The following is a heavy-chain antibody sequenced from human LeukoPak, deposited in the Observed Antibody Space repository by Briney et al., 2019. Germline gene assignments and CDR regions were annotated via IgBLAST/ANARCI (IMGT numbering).Heavy chain of an antibody. Sequence: SVKVSCKASGGTFSSYAISWVRQAPGQGLEWMGGIIPIFGTANYAQKFQGRVTITADESTSTAYMELSSLRSEDTAAYYCASQYYYGSGSYYHFDYWGQGTLVTVSS. CDR3: ASQYYYGSGSYYHFDY. J-gene: IGHJ4*02. CDR1: GGTFSSYA. D-gene: IGHD3-10*01. V-gene: IGHV1-69*01. CDR2: IIPIFGTA.